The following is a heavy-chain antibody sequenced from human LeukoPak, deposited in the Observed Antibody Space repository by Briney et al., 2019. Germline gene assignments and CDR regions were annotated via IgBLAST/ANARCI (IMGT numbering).Heavy chain of an antibody. CDR2: IYYSGST. V-gene: IGHV4-30-4*08. J-gene: IGHJ5*02. D-gene: IGHD2-2*01. CDR3: ARSPVLPYCSSTSCRTRDTGNWFDP. CDR1: GGSISSGDYY. Sequence: PSETLSLTCTVSGGSISSGDYYWSWIRQPPGKGLEWIGYIYYSGSTYYNPSLKSRVTISVDTSKNQFSLKLSSVTAADTAVYYCARSPVLPYCSSTSCRTRDTGNWFDPWGQGTLVTVSS.